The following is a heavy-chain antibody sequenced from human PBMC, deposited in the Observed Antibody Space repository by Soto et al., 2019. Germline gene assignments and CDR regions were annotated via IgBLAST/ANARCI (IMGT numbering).Heavy chain of an antibody. J-gene: IGHJ6*02. D-gene: IGHD4-4*01. CDR3: ARAEMFYSNSRGGYYYYGMDV. CDR2: INPNSGGA. V-gene: IGHV1-2*04. Sequence: ASVKVSCKASGYTFTGYYMHWVRQAPGQGLEWMGWINPNSGGANYAQKFQGWVTMTRDTSISTAYMELSRLRSDDTAVYYCARAEMFYSNSRGGYYYYGMDVWGQGTTVTVSS. CDR1: GYTFTGYY.